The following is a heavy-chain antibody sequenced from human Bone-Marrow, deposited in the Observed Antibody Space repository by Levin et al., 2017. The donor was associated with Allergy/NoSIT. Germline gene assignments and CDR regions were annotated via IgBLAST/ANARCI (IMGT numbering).Heavy chain of an antibody. D-gene: IGHD3-9*01. CDR3: ARALDYDILGYYYYMDV. J-gene: IGHJ6*03. CDR1: GFTVSSNY. CDR2: IYSGGST. V-gene: IGHV3-53*01. Sequence: ETLSLTCAASGFTVSSNYMSWVRQAPGKGLEWVSVIYSGGSTYYADSVKGRFTISRDNSKNTLYLQMNSLRAEDTAVYYCARALDYDILGYYYYMDVWGKGTTVTVSS.